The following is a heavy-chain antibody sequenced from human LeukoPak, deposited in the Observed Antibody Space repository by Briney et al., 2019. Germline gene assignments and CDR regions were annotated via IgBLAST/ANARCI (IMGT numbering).Heavy chain of an antibody. J-gene: IGHJ6*04. CDR1: GYTLTELS. CDR2: FDPEDGET. Sequence: ASVKVSCKVSGYTLTELSMHWVRQAPGKGLEWMGGFDPEDGETIYAQKFQGRVTVTEDTSTDTAYMELSSLRSEDTAVYYCVTSHFCSSTSCYNHYYYYGMDVWGKGTTVTVFS. D-gene: IGHD2-2*02. CDR3: VTSHFCSSTSCYNHYYYYGMDV. V-gene: IGHV1-24*01.